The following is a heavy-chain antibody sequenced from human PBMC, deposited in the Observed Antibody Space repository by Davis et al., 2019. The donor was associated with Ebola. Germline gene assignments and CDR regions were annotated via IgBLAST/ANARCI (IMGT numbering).Heavy chain of an antibody. D-gene: IGHD3-10*01. V-gene: IGHV1-18*04. CDR2: ISAYNDNT. CDR3: ARHGTAGRTTWDDY. Sequence: ASVKVSCKASGYNFNIYGITWVRQAPGQGLEWMGWISAYNDNTNYAQKFQGRVTMTTDTSTSTGYMELRSLRSDDTAVYYCARHGTAGRTTWDDYWGQGTLVTVSS. J-gene: IGHJ4*02. CDR1: GYNFNIYG.